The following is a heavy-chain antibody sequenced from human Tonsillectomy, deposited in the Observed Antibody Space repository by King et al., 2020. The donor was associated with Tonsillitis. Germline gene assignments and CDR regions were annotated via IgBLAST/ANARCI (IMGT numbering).Heavy chain of an antibody. V-gene: IGHV1-2*02. CDR1: GYTFTGYY. Sequence: VQLVESGAEVKKPGASVKVSCKASGYTFTGYYMHWVRQAPGQGLEWMGWINPNSGGKNYAQKFQGRVTMTRDTPISTAYMELSRLRSDDTAVYYCAREGSSLLNRSYYYGMDVWGQGTTVTVSS. CDR3: AREGSSLLNRSYYYGMDV. D-gene: IGHD1-14*01. J-gene: IGHJ6*02. CDR2: INPNSGGK.